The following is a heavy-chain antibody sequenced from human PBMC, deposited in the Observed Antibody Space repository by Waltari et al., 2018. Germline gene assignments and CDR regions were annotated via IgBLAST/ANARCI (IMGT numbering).Heavy chain of an antibody. CDR3: AKGGSSWYYSEYFQH. V-gene: IGHV3-7*03. CDR1: GFTFSSYW. CDR2: IKQDGSEK. D-gene: IGHD6-13*01. J-gene: IGHJ1*01. Sequence: EVQLVESGGGLVQPGGSLRLSCAASGFTFSSYWMSWVRQAPGKGLEWVANIKQDGSEKYYVDSVKGRFTISRDNAKNSLYLQMNSLRAEDTALYYCAKGGSSWYYSEYFQHWGQGTLVTVSS.